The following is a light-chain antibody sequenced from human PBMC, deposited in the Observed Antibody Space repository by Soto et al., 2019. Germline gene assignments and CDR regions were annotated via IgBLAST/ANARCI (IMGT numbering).Light chain of an antibody. Sequence: EIVLTQSPATLSLSPGERATLSCRASQSVRSYLAWYQQKPGQAPRVLIYDASNRATGIPGRFSGSGSGTDFTLTISSLEPEDFAVYYCQQRSNWPLTFGGGTKVEIK. CDR1: QSVRSY. CDR3: QQRSNWPLT. V-gene: IGKV3-11*01. J-gene: IGKJ4*01. CDR2: DAS.